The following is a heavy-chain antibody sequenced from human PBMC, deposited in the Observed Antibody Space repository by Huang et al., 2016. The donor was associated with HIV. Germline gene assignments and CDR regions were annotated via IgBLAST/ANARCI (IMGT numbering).Heavy chain of an antibody. CDR3: VRDQGRLAVGGIDNWFDP. Sequence: QVRLQESGPGLVKPSETLSLSCTVSGDSVSSHYWGWSRHPPGKGIEWIGIVYDSGTAKYNPRLKSRITISVDTSKNGFSLNITSVSAADTAMYFCVRDQGRLAVGGIDNWFDPWGQGALVTVSS. V-gene: IGHV4-59*02. J-gene: IGHJ5*02. CDR2: VYDSGTA. D-gene: IGHD6-19*01. CDR1: GDSVSSHY.